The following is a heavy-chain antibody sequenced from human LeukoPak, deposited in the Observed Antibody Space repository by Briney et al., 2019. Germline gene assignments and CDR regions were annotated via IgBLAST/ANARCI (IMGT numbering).Heavy chain of an antibody. CDR2: INPNSGGT. D-gene: IGHD3-22*01. V-gene: IGHV1-2*02. CDR3: ARRRHYYDSSGPFDY. CDR1: GYTFTGYY. Sequence: GASVKVSCKASGYTFTGYYIHWVRQAPGQGLEWMGWINPNSGGTNYAQKFQGRVTMTRDTSISTAYMELSRLRSDDTAVYYCARRRHYYDSSGPFDYWGQGTLVTVSS. J-gene: IGHJ4*02.